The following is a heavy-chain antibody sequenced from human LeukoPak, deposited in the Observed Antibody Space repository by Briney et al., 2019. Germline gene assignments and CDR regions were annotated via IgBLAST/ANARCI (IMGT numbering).Heavy chain of an antibody. J-gene: IGHJ4*02. CDR3: ARLHSSSSVYFDY. Sequence: SETLPLTCTVSGGSISSYYWSWIRQPPGKGLEWIGYIYTSGSTNYNPSLKSRVTISVDTSKNQFSLKLSSVTAADTAVYYCARLHSSSSVYFDYWGQGTLVTVSS. V-gene: IGHV4-4*09. CDR2: IYTSGST. CDR1: GGSISSYY. D-gene: IGHD6-6*01.